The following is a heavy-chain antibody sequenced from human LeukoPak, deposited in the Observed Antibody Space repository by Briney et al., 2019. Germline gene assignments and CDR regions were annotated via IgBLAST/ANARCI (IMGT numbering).Heavy chain of an antibody. D-gene: IGHD4-17*01. CDR2: ISGRRGST. J-gene: IGHJ3*02. CDR3: AKDSRNYGDPTYQDAFDI. Sequence: RGSLRVFFAAFGFNFSSYAMSWVRQAAGKGLDLVSAISGRRGSTYYADTVNGRLTISRDNSKNMLHLQMNSLRAADTAVYYCAKDSRNYGDPTYQDAFDIWGKGKMVTVSS. V-gene: IGHV3-23*01. CDR1: GFNFSSYA.